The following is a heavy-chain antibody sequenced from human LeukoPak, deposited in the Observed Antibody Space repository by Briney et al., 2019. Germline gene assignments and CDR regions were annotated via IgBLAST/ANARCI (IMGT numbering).Heavy chain of an antibody. J-gene: IGHJ4*02. CDR3: ARDPFNGSGSYYYLY. V-gene: IGHV3-7*01. CDR1: GFTFSSYW. CDR2: IKQDGSEK. D-gene: IGHD3-10*01. Sequence: GGSLRLSCAASGFTFSSYWMSWVRQAPGKGLEWVANIKQDGSEKYYVDSVKGRFTISRDNAKNSLYLQMNSLRAEDTAAYYCARDPFNGSGSYYYLYWGQGTLVTVSS.